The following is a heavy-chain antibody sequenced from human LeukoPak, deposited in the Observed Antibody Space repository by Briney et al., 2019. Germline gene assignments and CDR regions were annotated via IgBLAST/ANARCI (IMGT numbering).Heavy chain of an antibody. Sequence: SETLSLTCTVSGGSISSSSYYWGWIRQPPGEGLEWIGSIYYSGSTYYNPSLKSRVTISVDTSKNQFSLKLSSVTAADTAVYYCARDRGIAVAGTCWFDPWGQGTLVTVSS. CDR2: IYYSGST. D-gene: IGHD6-19*01. CDR3: ARDRGIAVAGTCWFDP. V-gene: IGHV4-39*07. J-gene: IGHJ5*02. CDR1: GGSISSSSYY.